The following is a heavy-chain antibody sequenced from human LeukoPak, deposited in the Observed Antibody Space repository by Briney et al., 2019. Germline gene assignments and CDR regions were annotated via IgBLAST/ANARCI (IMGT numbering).Heavy chain of an antibody. V-gene: IGHV4-30-4*08. D-gene: IGHD2-2*02. CDR1: GGSISSGDYY. CDR3: ARYSYCSSTSCYTVFDY. Sequence: PSETLSLTCTVSGGSISSGDYYWSWIRQPPGKGLEWIGYIYYSGSTYYNPSLKSRVTISVDTSKNQFSLKLSSVTAADTAVYYCARYSYCSSTSCYTVFDYWGQGTLVTVSS. CDR2: IYYSGST. J-gene: IGHJ4*02.